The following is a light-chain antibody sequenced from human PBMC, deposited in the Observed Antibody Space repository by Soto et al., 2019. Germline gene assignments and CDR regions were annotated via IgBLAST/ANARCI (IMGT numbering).Light chain of an antibody. Sequence: QLVLTQAPSASASLGASVKLTCTLSSGHSNYAIAWHQQQPEKGPRYLMKLNSDGRHSKGDGIPDRFSGSSSGAERYLTISSLQSEDEADYYCQTWDTGARVVFGGGTKLTVL. J-gene: IGLJ2*01. CDR3: QTWDTGARVV. CDR2: LNSDGRH. CDR1: SGHSNYA. V-gene: IGLV4-69*01.